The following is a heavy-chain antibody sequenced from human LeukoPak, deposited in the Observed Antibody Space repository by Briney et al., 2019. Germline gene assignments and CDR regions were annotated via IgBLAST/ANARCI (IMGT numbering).Heavy chain of an antibody. V-gene: IGHV4-39*07. Sequence: SETLSLTCTVSGGSISSNDYYWGWIRQPPGKGLEWIGSIYYSGSTNYNPSLKSRVTISVDTSKNQFSLKLSSVTAADTAVYYCARARHDYGDYGSYFDLWGRGTLVTVSS. D-gene: IGHD4-17*01. CDR2: IYYSGST. J-gene: IGHJ2*01. CDR1: GGSISSNDYY. CDR3: ARARHDYGDYGSYFDL.